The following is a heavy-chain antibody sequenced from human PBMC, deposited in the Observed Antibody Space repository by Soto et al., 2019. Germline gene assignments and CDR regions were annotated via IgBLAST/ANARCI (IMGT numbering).Heavy chain of an antibody. CDR3: ARDRPGIAVAGTIGTYYYYGMDV. CDR2: IIPIFGTA. J-gene: IGHJ6*02. D-gene: IGHD6-19*01. V-gene: IGHV1-69*01. Sequence: QVQLVQSGAEVKKPGSSVKVSCKASGGTFSSYAISWVRQAPGQGLAWMGGIIPIFGTANYAQKFQGRVTITADESTSTAYMELSSLRSEDTAVYYCARDRPGIAVAGTIGTYYYYGMDVWGQGTTVTVSS. CDR1: GGTFSSYA.